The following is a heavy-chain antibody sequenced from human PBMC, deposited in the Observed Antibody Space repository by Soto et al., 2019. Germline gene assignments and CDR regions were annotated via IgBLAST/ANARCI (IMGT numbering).Heavy chain of an antibody. Sequence: ASVKVSCKASGYTFTGYYMHWVRQAPGQGLEWMGWINPNSGGTNYAQKFQGRVTMTRDTSISTAYMELSRLRSDDTAVYYCARVRITMVRGVFNWFDPWGQGTLVTVSS. CDR3: ARVRITMVRGVFNWFDP. J-gene: IGHJ5*02. D-gene: IGHD3-10*01. CDR1: GYTFTGYY. V-gene: IGHV1-2*02. CDR2: INPNSGGT.